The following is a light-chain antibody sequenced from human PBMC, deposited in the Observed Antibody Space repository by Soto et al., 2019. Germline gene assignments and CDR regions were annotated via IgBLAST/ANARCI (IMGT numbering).Light chain of an antibody. CDR1: QNIDDY. Sequence: DIQMTQSPSSLSASVGDRVTITCRASQNIDDYLNWYRQEAGKAPKLLISAAFSLQSGVPSRFSGSGSGTDFTLTISSLQPEDFATYYCQQSYSTPRTFGQGIKVDIK. CDR2: AAF. J-gene: IGKJ2*01. V-gene: IGKV1-39*01. CDR3: QQSYSTPRT.